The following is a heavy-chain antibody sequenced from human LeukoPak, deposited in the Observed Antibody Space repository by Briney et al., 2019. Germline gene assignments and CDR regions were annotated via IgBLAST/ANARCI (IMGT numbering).Heavy chain of an antibody. D-gene: IGHD3-9*01. CDR2: IWNDGRNK. V-gene: IGHV3-33*01. CDR1: GFTLSRYG. CDR3: ARASSKQLAGYLPDGFDI. Sequence: GGSLRLSCAASGFTLSRYGMHWVRQAPGKGLEWVAVIWNDGRNKYYADSVKGRFTISRDNSKNTVYLQMNSLRADDAAVYYCARASSKQLAGYLPDGFDIWGQGTMVTVSS. J-gene: IGHJ3*02.